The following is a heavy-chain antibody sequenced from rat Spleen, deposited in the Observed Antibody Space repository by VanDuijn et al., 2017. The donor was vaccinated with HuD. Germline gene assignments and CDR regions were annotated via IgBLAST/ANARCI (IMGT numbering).Heavy chain of an antibody. CDR2: ISYDGSST. CDR3: ATDPFPY. J-gene: IGHJ3*01. Sequence: EVQLVESGGGLVQPGRSLKLSCVVSGFIFSDYAMGWVRQAPTKGLEWVTIISYDGSSTYYRDSVKGRFTISRDNSKSTLDLQMDSLRSEDTATYYCATDPFPYWGQGTLVTVSS. V-gene: IGHV5-29*01. CDR1: GFIFSDYA.